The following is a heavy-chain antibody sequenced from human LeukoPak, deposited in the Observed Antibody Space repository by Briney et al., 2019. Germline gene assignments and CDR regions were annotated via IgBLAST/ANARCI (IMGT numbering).Heavy chain of an antibody. J-gene: IGHJ4*02. Sequence: ASVKVSCKVSGYTFTGCYMHWARQAPGQGLEWMGWINTNSGGTNYAQKFQGRVTMTRDTSVSTAYMDLSSLRSDDTAVYYCARDSALMYWGQGTLVTVSS. CDR2: INTNSGGT. CDR1: GYTFTGCY. V-gene: IGHV1-2*02. CDR3: ARDSALMY.